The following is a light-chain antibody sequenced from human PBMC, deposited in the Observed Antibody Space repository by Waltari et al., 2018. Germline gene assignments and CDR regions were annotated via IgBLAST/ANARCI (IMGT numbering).Light chain of an antibody. CDR2: EVS. J-gene: IGLJ1*01. V-gene: IGLV2-8*01. Sequence: QSALTQPPSASGSPGQSVTIPCTGTASAVGGYNSFPWYQQHPGKAPKPMIYEVSKRPSGVPDRFSGSKSGNTASLTVSGLQSEDEADYYCSSYAGSFPYVFGTGTKVTVL. CDR1: ASAVGGYNS. CDR3: SSYAGSFPYV.